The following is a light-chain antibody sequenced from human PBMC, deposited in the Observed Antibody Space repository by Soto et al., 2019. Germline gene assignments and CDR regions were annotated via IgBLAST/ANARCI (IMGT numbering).Light chain of an antibody. J-gene: IGLJ1*01. CDR1: SSDVGGYNY. V-gene: IGLV2-11*01. CDR2: DVS. CDR3: CSYAGSYTFYV. Sequence: QSVLTQPRSVSGSPGQSVTISCTGTSSDVGGYNYVSWYQQHPCKAPKLMIYDVSKRPSGVPDRFSGSKSGNTASLTISGRQAEDEADYYCCSYAGSYTFYVFGTGTKLAVL.